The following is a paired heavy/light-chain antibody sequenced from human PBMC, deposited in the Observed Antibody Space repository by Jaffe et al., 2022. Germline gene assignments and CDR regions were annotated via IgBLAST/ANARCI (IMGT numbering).Heavy chain of an antibody. CDR1: GFTFNSDA. CDR3: AIDTTMITFGGIMN. V-gene: IGHV3-23*01. CDR2: ISASGAGT. D-gene: IGHD3-16*01. Sequence: EVQLLESGGGLVQPGGSLRLSCAASGFTFNSDAMSWVRQAPGKGLEWVSAISASGAGTYYADSVKGRFTISRDNSKNTLYLQMNSLRAEDTAIYYCAIDTTMITFGGIMNWGQGTLVTVSS. J-gene: IGHJ4*02.
Light chain of an antibody. CDR1: QDIRND. CDR3: LQDYNYPLT. Sequence: AIQMTQSPSSLSASVGDRVTITCRASQDIRNDLGWYQQKPGKAPKVLIYAASSLHTGVPSRFSGSGSGTDFTLTISSLQPEDFGSYYCLQDYNYPLTFGGGTKVEIK. V-gene: IGKV1-6*01. J-gene: IGKJ4*01. CDR2: AAS.